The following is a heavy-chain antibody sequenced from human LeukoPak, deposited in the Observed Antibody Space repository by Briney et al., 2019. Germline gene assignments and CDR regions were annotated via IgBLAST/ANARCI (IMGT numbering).Heavy chain of an antibody. V-gene: IGHV3-7*01. CDR1: GFTFSTYW. D-gene: IGHD3-10*02. Sequence: GGSLRLSCAASGFTFSTYWMSWVRQAPGKGREWVASIKQDGSEKSYVDSVKGRFTISRDNAKSSLYLQMNSLRAEDTAVFYCARDTPTMSDYWGQGTLVTVSS. CDR2: IKQDGSEK. J-gene: IGHJ4*02. CDR3: ARDTPTMSDY.